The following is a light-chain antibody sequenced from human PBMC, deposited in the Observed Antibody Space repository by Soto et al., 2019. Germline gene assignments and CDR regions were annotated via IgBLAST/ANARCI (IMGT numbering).Light chain of an antibody. CDR1: QSVGSD. CDR3: HQCDSSPWT. V-gene: IGKV3-15*01. J-gene: IGKJ1*01. Sequence: EKVMTQSPATLSVSPGERATLSCRASQSVGSDLAWYQQKPGQPPRLLIYAASTRATDIPDRFSGSGSGTEFTLTISSLQSEDFAVYYCHQCDSSPWTFGQGTKVDIK. CDR2: AAS.